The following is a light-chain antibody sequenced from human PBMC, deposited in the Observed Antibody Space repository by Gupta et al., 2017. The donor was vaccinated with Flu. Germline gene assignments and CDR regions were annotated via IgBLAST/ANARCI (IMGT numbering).Light chain of an antibody. CDR1: QSVFSSSSNKNY. CDR3: QQDHSAPIT. Sequence: SLGERATINCKSSQSVFSSSSNKNYLAWFQQKPGQPPKLLIFWASARESGVPDRFSGSGSGTDFTLTVSRLQAEDVAVYYCQQDHSAPITFGQGTQMEIK. V-gene: IGKV4-1*01. J-gene: IGKJ5*01. CDR2: WAS.